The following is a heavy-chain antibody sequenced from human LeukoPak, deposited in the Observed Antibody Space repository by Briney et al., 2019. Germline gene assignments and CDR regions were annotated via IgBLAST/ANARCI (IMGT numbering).Heavy chain of an antibody. Sequence: GGSLRLSCAASGFTFSSYAMSWVRQAPGKGLEWVSAITGSGGGTYYSDSVKGRFTISRDDSKNTLFLQMNSLRAEDTAVYYCARDLWFDPWGQGTLVTVSS. J-gene: IGHJ5*02. CDR3: ARDLWFDP. V-gene: IGHV3-23*01. CDR1: GFTFSSYA. CDR2: ITGSGGGT.